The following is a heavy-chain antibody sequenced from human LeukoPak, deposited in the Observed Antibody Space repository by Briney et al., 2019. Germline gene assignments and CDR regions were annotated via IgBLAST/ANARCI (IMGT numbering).Heavy chain of an antibody. CDR3: ARGRSYYDFWSGYRNKYYYMDV. V-gene: IGHV4-34*01. CDR2: INHSGST. Sequence: SETLSLTCTVSGGSISSYYWSWIRQPPGKGLEWIGEINHSGSTNYNPSLKSRVTISVDTSKNQFSLKLSSVTAADTAVYYCARGRSYYDFWSGYRNKYYYMDVWGKGTTVTVSS. CDR1: GGSISSYY. J-gene: IGHJ6*03. D-gene: IGHD3-3*01.